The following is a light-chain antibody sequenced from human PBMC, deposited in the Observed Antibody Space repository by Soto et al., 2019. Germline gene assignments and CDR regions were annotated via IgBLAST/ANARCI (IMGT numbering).Light chain of an antibody. Sequence: QSALSQPASVSGSPGQSITISCTGTDSDVGAYNSVSWYQQHPHKAPRLIIYKGTRRPSGISYRFSGSTSGNAASLTISALQADHEADYFCCSSAPESTYVFGTGTKVTVL. CDR3: CSSAPESTYV. CDR1: DSDVGAYNS. CDR2: KGT. V-gene: IGLV2-23*01. J-gene: IGLJ1*01.